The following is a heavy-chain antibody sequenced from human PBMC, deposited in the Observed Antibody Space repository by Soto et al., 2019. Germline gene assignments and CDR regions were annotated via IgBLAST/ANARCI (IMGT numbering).Heavy chain of an antibody. CDR2: IGTAGDP. CDR1: GFTFSSYD. D-gene: IGHD3-22*01. V-gene: IGHV3-13*05. J-gene: IGHJ4*02. Sequence: GGSLRLSCAASGFTFSSYDMHWVRQATGKGLEWVSAIGTAGDPYYPGSVKGRFTISRENAKNSLYLQMSSLRAGDTAVYYCARAREDSSGYYYFDYWGQGTLVTVSS. CDR3: ARAREDSSGYYYFDY.